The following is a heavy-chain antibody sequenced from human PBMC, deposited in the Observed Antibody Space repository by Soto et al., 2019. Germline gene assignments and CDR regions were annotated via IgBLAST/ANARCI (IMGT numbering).Heavy chain of an antibody. CDR2: IGTNSDT. CDR1: GFTFSSYA. D-gene: IGHD3-22*01. V-gene: IGHV3-23*01. CDR3: ASLGYYYEGDKYYYYGMDV. J-gene: IGHJ6*02. Sequence: EVQLLESGGGLVQPGGSLRLSCAASGFTFSSYAMNWVRQAPGKGLEWVSAIGTNSDTYYADSVKGRFTISRDNFKTTLYLQMNSLRAEDTALYYCASLGYYYEGDKYYYYGMDVWGQGTTVTVSS.